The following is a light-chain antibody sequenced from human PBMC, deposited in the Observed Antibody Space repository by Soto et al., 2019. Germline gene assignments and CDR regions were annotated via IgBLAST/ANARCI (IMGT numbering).Light chain of an antibody. CDR2: AAS. CDR3: QHRSNWPLT. Sequence: EIVLTQSPGTLSLSPGEVATLSCRASQSVSSSYLAWYQQKPGQAPRLLIYAASNRAAGIPARFSGSGSGTDFTLTISGLEPEDFAVYYCQHRSNWPLTFGGGTRVEIK. V-gene: IGKV3D-20*02. CDR1: QSVSSSY. J-gene: IGKJ4*01.